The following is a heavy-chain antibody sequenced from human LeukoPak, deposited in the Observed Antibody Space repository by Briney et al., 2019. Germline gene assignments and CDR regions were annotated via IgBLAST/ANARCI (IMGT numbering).Heavy chain of an antibody. CDR1: GYTFTGYY. J-gene: IGHJ5*02. V-gene: IGHV1-2*02. CDR3: ARAGAVVDNWFDP. CDR2: INPNSGGT. Sequence: ASVKISCKASGYTFTGYYMHWVRQAPGQGLEWMGWINPNSGGTNYAQKFQGRVTMTRDTSISTAYMELSRLRSDDTAVYYCARAGAVVDNWFDPWGQGTLVTVSS. D-gene: IGHD2-15*01.